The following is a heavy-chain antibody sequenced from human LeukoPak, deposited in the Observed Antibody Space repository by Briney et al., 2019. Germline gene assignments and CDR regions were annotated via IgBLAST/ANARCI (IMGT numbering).Heavy chain of an antibody. J-gene: IGHJ4*02. CDR1: GGSISSGDYS. Sequence: PSQPLSLTCTVSGGSISSGDYSWSWIRQPPGKGLEWIGYIYYSGSTYYNPSLKSRLTISVDTSKTQFSLKLSSVTAADTAVYYCARVGTTFDYWGQGTLVTVSS. V-gene: IGHV4-30-4*08. D-gene: IGHD4-11*01. CDR2: IYYSGST. CDR3: ARVGTTFDY.